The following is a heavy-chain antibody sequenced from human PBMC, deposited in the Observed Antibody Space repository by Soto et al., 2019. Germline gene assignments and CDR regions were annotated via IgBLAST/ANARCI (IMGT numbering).Heavy chain of an antibody. Sequence: CLGLCCAACGFRVRTSVVDVFLKDTGKGLEWVTVIWYDGSNKFYGDSVKGRFTVSRDNSKNTLYLQMNSLRAEDTAIYYCARDRVPPSRQVSLSDYPGLRPLVTVSS. CDR2: IWYDGSNK. J-gene: IGHJ4*02. V-gene: IGHV3-33*01. CDR3: ARDRVPPSRQVSLSDY. CDR1: GFRVRTSV. D-gene: IGHD3-16*02.